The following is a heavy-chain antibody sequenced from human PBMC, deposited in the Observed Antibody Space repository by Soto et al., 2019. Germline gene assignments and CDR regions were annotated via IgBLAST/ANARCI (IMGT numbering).Heavy chain of an antibody. CDR3: AKVRLTDYLRYAPHL. J-gene: IGHJ3*01. Sequence: GGSLRLSCAASGFTFNNYAMNWVRQAPGRGLEWVSIISPNGDSTYYADSVKGRFTTSRDNSQNTVFLQMNSLRAEDTAIYFCAKVRLTDYLRYAPHLWGQGTLVTVSS. V-gene: IGHV3-23*01. CDR2: ISPNGDST. D-gene: IGHD2-8*01. CDR1: GFTFNNYA.